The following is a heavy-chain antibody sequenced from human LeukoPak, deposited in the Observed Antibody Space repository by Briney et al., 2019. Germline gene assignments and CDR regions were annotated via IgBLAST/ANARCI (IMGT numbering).Heavy chain of an antibody. CDR1: GFTFNSYG. CDR3: ARDLSCSSTRCFATLDY. Sequence: PGRSLRLSCAASGFTFNSYGMHWVRQAPGKGLEWVAVIWYDGSNKYYVDSLKGRFTISRDNSKNTLYLQMNGLRAEDTAVYYCARDLSCSSTRCFATLDYWGQGTLVTVSS. V-gene: IGHV3-33*01. J-gene: IGHJ4*02. D-gene: IGHD2-2*01. CDR2: IWYDGSNK.